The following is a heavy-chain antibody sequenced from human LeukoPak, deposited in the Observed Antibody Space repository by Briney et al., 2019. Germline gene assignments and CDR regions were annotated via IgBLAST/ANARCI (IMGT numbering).Heavy chain of an antibody. CDR1: GFTFSSYA. Sequence: SGGSLRLSCAASGFTFSSYAMSWVRQAPGNGLEWVANIDHSGSKKYYVESMKGRITISRDTAKNSLYLQMNSLRAEDTAVYYCARDYYSYSRGSWAFDIWGQGTMVTVSS. J-gene: IGHJ3*02. CDR2: IDHSGSKK. V-gene: IGHV3-7*03. D-gene: IGHD3-22*01. CDR3: ARDYYSYSRGSWAFDI.